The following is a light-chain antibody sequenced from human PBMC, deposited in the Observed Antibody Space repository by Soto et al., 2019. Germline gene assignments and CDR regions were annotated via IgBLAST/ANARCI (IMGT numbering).Light chain of an antibody. Sequence: DIQMTQSPSSLSASVGDRVTITCRASQSISSYLNWYQQKPGKAPNLLIYAASSLQSGVPSRFSGSGSGTDFTLTISSLQPEDSATDYCQQSYSTPMSTFGQGTKLEIK. J-gene: IGKJ2*02. V-gene: IGKV1-39*01. CDR1: QSISSY. CDR3: QQSYSTPMST. CDR2: AAS.